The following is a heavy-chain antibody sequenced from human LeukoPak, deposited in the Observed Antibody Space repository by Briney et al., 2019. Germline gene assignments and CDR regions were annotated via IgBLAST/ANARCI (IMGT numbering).Heavy chain of an antibody. J-gene: IGHJ6*02. CDR2: IYYSGTT. V-gene: IGHV4-59*01. Sequence: SEALSLTCAVSGGSIGSYYWSWLRQPPGRGLEWIGYIYYSGTTNYNPSLKSRVTISVDTSKNQFSLKLTSVTAADTAIYYCAREDPQTTVPEGLDVRGQGTTVTVSS. CDR3: AREDPQTTVPEGLDV. D-gene: IGHD4-17*01. CDR1: GGSIGSYY.